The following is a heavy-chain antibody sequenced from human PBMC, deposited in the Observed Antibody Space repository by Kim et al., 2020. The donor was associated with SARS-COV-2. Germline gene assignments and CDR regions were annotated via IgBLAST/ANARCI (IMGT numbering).Heavy chain of an antibody. CDR1: GYTFTSYA. Sequence: ASVKVSCKASGYTFTSYAMHWVRQAPGQRLEWMGWINAGNGNTKYSQKFQGRVTFTRDTSASTAYMELSSLRSEDTAVYYCARDRVLYSSGWSSYYYGMDVWGQGTTVTVSS. J-gene: IGHJ6*02. V-gene: IGHV1-3*01. CDR3: ARDRVLYSSGWSSYYYGMDV. D-gene: IGHD6-19*01. CDR2: INAGNGNT.